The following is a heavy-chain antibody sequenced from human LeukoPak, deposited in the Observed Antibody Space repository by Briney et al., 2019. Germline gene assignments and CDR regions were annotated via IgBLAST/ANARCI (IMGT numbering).Heavy chain of an antibody. CDR3: ARLGPEYYYDSSGDYYYYYMDV. CDR2: INPSGGST. Sequence: GASVKVSCKASGYTFTSYYMHWVRQAPGQGLEWMGIINPSGGSTSYAQKFQGRVTKTRDTSTSTVYMELSSLRSEDTAVYYCARLGPEYYYDSSGDYYYYYMDVWGKGTTVTVSS. J-gene: IGHJ6*03. CDR1: GYTFTSYY. V-gene: IGHV1-46*01. D-gene: IGHD3-22*01.